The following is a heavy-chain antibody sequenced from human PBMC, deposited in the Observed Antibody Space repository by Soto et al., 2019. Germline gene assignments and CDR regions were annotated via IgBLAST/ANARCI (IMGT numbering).Heavy chain of an antibody. J-gene: IGHJ4*02. CDR2: ISGSGGST. D-gene: IGHD6-13*01. V-gene: IGHV3-23*01. CDR1: GFTFSSYA. Sequence: VQLLESGGGLVQPGGSLRLSCAASGFTFSSYAMSWVRQAPGKGLEWVSAISGSGGSTYYADSVKGRFTISRNNTKNTLYLQMHSLRAEDTAVYYCAKENGYSSGWFEFDYWGQGTLVTVSS. CDR3: AKENGYSSGWFEFDY.